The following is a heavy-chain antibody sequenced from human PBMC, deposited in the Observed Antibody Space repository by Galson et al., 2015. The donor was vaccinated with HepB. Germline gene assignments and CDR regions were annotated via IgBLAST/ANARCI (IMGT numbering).Heavy chain of an antibody. J-gene: IGHJ3*02. V-gene: IGHV3-21*01. D-gene: IGHD3-16*01. CDR3: ARDGFYGGDTPDPDAFDI. Sequence: SLRLSCAASGFTFSSYSMNWVRQAPGKGLEWVPSISSSSSYIYYADSVKGRFTISRDNAKNSLYLQMNSLRAEDTAVYYCARDGFYGGDTPDPDAFDIWGQGTMVTVSS. CDR1: GFTFSSYS. CDR2: ISSSSSYI.